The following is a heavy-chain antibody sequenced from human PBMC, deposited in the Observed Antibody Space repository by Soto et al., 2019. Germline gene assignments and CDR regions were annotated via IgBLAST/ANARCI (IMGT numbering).Heavy chain of an antibody. CDR3: ASPGKYRNSPIDY. V-gene: IGHV4-34*01. CDR2: ISRSEST. D-gene: IGHD6-6*01. CDR1: GGSFSGYY. J-gene: IGHJ4*02. Sequence: QVQLQQWGAGLLKPSETLSLTCAVYGGSFSGYYWGWIRQPPGKGLEWIGEISRSESTNYNPSLMSRVTISLDTSKNQFSRRLNSVTAADTAVYYCASPGKYRNSPIDYWGQGTLVTVSS.